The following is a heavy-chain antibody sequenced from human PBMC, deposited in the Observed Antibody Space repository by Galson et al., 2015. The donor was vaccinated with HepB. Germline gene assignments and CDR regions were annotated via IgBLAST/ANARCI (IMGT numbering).Heavy chain of an antibody. D-gene: IGHD3-10*01. CDR2: ISSSTTYI. J-gene: IGHJ4*02. V-gene: IGHV3-21*01. CDR1: GFTFSSYS. CDR3: ARDSELLGITMVRGALDY. Sequence: SLRLSCAASGFTFSSYSMNWVRQAPGKGLEWVSSISSSTTYIYYADSLKGRFTISRDNAKNSLHLQMNSLRVEDTAVYYCARDSELLGITMVRGALDYWGQGTLVTVSS.